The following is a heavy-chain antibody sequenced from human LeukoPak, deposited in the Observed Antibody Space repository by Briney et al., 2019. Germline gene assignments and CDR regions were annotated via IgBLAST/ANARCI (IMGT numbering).Heavy chain of an antibody. D-gene: IGHD5/OR15-5a*01. CDR1: GFTFSSYA. J-gene: IGHJ6*02. Sequence: GGSLRLSCAASGFTFSSYAMSWVRQAPGKGLEWVAAISGSGGSTYYADSVNGRFTISRDNSKNTLYLQMKSLRAEDTAVYYCAKRDGSTSYYYCGMDVWGQGTTVTVSS. CDR3: AKRDGSTSYYYCGMDV. CDR2: ISGSGGST. V-gene: IGHV3-23*01.